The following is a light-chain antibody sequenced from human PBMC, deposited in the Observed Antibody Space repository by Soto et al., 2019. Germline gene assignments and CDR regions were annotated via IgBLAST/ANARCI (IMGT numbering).Light chain of an antibody. J-gene: IGLJ1*01. Sequence: QSVLTQPPSASGTPGQRVTISCSGGSSNIRTNAVTWYQQLPGTAPKLLIYNNNQRPSGVPDRFSGSKSGTLASLAISGLQSEDEADYYCAAWDDSLNGYVFGTGTKVTVL. CDR1: SSNIRTNA. CDR2: NNN. V-gene: IGLV1-44*01. CDR3: AAWDDSLNGYV.